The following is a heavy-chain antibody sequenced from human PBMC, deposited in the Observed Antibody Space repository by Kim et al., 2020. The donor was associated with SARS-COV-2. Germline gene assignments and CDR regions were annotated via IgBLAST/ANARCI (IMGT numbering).Heavy chain of an antibody. V-gene: IGHV4-34*01. CDR3: AREGELGYSSDK. D-gene: IGHD6-25*01. J-gene: IGHJ4*01. CDR1: GGSFSGYY. CDR2: INHSGST. Sequence: SETLSLTCAVYGGSFSGYYWNWIRQPPGKGLEWIGEINHSGSTNYNPSLKSRVTISVDTSKNQFSLKLSSVTAADTAVYYCAREGELGYSSDKWGHGTLVTVSS.